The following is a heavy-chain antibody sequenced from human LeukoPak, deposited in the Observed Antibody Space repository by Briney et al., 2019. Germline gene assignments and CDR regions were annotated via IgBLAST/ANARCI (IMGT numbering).Heavy chain of an antibody. CDR3: ARDTDVGAAIGAWFDP. V-gene: IGHV4-61*02. Sequence: SQTLSLTCTVSGGSISSGSYYWSWIRQPAGKGLEWIGRIYTSGSTNYNPSLKRRVTISVDTSKNQFSLKLSSVTAADTDVYYCARDTDVGAAIGAWFDPWGQGTLVTVSS. J-gene: IGHJ5*02. CDR2: IYTSGST. CDR1: GGSISSGSYY. D-gene: IGHD2-2*02.